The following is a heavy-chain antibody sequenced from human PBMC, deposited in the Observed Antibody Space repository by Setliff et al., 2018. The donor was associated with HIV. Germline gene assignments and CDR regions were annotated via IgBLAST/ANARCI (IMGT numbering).Heavy chain of an antibody. Sequence: PSETLSLTCTVSGVSISSGGYYWNWIRQHPGKGLEWIGYISSRGSTYYNPSLKSRITMSVDTSQNQVSLKLSSVTAADTAVYFCARLEKLDDISYLDYWGQGTLVTVSS. V-gene: IGHV4-31*02. D-gene: IGHD3-3*02. J-gene: IGHJ4*02. CDR1: GVSISSGGYY. CDR3: ARLEKLDDISYLDY. CDR2: ISSRGST.